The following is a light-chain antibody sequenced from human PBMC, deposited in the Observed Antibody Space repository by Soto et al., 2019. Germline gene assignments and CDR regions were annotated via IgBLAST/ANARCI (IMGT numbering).Light chain of an antibody. Sequence: DVAMTQSPLSLSVTPGEPASISCRSGQSLLHRNGFNYLDWYLQRPGQSPQLLMYMGSYRASGVXDXSSGSGSGTDFTLNISRVEAEDVGVYYCMQALQTPRTFGQGTKVEIK. CDR3: MQALQTPRT. CDR1: QSLLHRNGFNY. CDR2: MGS. J-gene: IGKJ1*01. V-gene: IGKV2-28*01.